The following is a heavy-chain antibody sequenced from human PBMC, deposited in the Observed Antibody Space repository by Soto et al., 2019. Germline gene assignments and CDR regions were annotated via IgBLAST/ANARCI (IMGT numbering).Heavy chain of an antibody. CDR1: AVSISNDGDF. CDR3: AGRVPRRSYWGVFDY. Sequence: QVQLQESGPGLVEPSQTLSLTCTVSAVSISNDGDFWTWIRQRPGKGPEWIGYISNSGRSFSNPTISSQLAFSIDTSKNQFSLKLTSMTAADTAIYSCAGRVPRRSYWGVFDYWGDGTLVTVSS. V-gene: IGHV4-31*01. D-gene: IGHD7-27*01. J-gene: IGHJ4*01. CDR2: ISNSGRS.